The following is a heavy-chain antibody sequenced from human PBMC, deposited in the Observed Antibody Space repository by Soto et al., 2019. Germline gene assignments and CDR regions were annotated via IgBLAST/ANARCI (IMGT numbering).Heavy chain of an antibody. J-gene: IGHJ5*01. CDR3: ARHPTGYPNWFDS. CDR1: VGSISSSPYN. D-gene: IGHD3-9*01. V-gene: IGHV4-39*01. CDR2: ISYSATT. Sequence: TSETLSLTCTVTVGSISSSPYNWGWIRQPPKKGLEWIGTISYSATTYYNPSLKSRVTMSVDTSKNQFSLKLSSVTAADTAVYYCARHPTGYPNWFDSWGQGTLVTVSS.